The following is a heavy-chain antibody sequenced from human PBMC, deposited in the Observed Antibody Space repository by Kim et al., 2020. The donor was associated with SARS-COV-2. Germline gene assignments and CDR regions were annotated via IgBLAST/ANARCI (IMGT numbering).Heavy chain of an antibody. Sequence: GGSLRLSCAVSGFKVSNNYMSWVRQAPGKGLEWVSVIYIGGSTYYADSVKGRFTISRDNSKNTLYLQMNSLRAEDTAIYYCARGSGAAATTRNWGQGILVAVSS. J-gene: IGHJ4*02. CDR2: IYIGGST. D-gene: IGHD6-13*01. V-gene: IGHV3-53*01. CDR1: GFKVSNNY. CDR3: ARGSGAAATTRN.